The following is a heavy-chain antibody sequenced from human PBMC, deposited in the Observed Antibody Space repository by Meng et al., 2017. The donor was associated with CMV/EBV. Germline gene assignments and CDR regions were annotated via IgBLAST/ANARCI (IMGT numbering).Heavy chain of an antibody. V-gene: IGHV3-7*01. D-gene: IGHD3-3*01. CDR2: IKQDGSEK. Sequence: GESLKISCAASGFSFSAYSMNWVRQAPGKGLEWVANIKQDGSEKYYVDSVKGRFTIYRDNAKNSLYQQMNSLRAEDTAVYYCARALRFLESYDAFDIWGQGTMVTVSS. J-gene: IGHJ3*02. CDR1: GFSFSAYS. CDR3: ARALRFLESYDAFDI.